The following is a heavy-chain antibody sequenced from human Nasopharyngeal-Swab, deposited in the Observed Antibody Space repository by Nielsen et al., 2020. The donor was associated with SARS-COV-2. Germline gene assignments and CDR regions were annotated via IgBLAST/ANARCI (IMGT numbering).Heavy chain of an antibody. Sequence: GESLKISCKGSGYSFTSYWIGWVRQMPGKGLEWMGIIYPGDSDTRYSPSFQGQVTISADKSISTAYLQWSSLKASDTTMYYCARPGILNYYGMGVWGQGTTVTVSS. J-gene: IGHJ6*02. CDR1: GYSFTSYW. V-gene: IGHV5-51*01. CDR2: IYPGDSDT. CDR3: ARPGILNYYGMGV. D-gene: IGHD6-13*01.